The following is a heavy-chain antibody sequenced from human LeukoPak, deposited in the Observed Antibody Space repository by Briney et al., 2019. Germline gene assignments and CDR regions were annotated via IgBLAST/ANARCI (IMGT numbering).Heavy chain of an antibody. J-gene: IGHJ5*02. CDR2: IYYSGST. CDR3: ARAGYYGSGRINWFDP. D-gene: IGHD3-10*01. Sequence: SETLSLTCTVSGGSISSGGYYWSWIRQHPGKDLEWIGYIYYSGSTYYNPSLKSRVTISVDTSKNQFSLKLSSVTAADTAVYYCARAGYYGSGRINWFDPWGQGTLVTVSS. CDR1: GGSISSGGYY. V-gene: IGHV4-31*03.